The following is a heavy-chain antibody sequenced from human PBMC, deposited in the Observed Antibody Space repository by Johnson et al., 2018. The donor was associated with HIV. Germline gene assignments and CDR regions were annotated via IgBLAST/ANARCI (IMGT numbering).Heavy chain of an antibody. D-gene: IGHD6-13*01. CDR1: GFTFSNYA. CDR2: ISFDAGKK. J-gene: IGHJ3*02. Sequence: QVQLVESGGGVVQPGRSLRLSCAASGFTFSNYAMHWVRLAPGKGLQWMAVISFDAGKKYYADSVRGRFTISRDISKNTLYLQMDSLRPDDTALYYCARGRKDMEAADGLDNDAFDIWGQGTMVTVSS. CDR3: ARGRKDMEAADGLDNDAFDI. V-gene: IGHV3-30*04.